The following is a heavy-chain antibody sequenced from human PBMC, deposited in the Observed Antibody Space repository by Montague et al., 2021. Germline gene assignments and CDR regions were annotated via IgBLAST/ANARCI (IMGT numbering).Heavy chain of an antibody. D-gene: IGHD2-21*02. CDR1: GGSISSTSYY. Sequence: SETLSLTCTVSGGSISSTSYYWGWIRQPPGTGLEWIGSIYYSGSIYYNPSLKSRVTISADTSKNQFSLRLRSVTAADTAVYYCARRMGFVVVTEHDAFDTWGQGTMVTVSS. V-gene: IGHV4-39*01. J-gene: IGHJ3*02. CDR3: ARRMGFVVVTEHDAFDT. CDR2: IYYSGSI.